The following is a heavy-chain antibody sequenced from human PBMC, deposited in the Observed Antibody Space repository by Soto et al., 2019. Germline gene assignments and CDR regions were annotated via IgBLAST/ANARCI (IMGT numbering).Heavy chain of an antibody. J-gene: IGHJ5*02. V-gene: IGHV6-1*01. Sequence: PSQTLSLTCAISGDSVSSNSAAWNWIRQSPSRGLEWLGRTYYRSKWYNDYAVSVKSRITINPDTSKNQFSLQLNSVTPEDTAVYYCAKDHPREYPVAFWFDPWGQGTLVTVSS. CDR2: TYYRSKWYN. CDR3: AKDHPREYPVAFWFDP. D-gene: IGHD3-3*02. CDR1: GDSVSSNSAA.